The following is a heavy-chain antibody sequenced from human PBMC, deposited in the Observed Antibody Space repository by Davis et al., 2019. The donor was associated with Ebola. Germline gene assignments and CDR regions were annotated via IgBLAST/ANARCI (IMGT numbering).Heavy chain of an antibody. CDR3: AKAYDSSGYAWFGP. J-gene: IGHJ5*02. V-gene: IGHV4-31*03. D-gene: IGHD3-22*01. CDR2: IYYSGST. CDR1: GGSISSGGYY. Sequence: PSETLSLTCNVSGGSISSGGYYWSWIRQHPGKGLEWIGYIYYSGSTYYNPSLKSRVTISVDTSKNQFSLKLSSVTAADTAVYFCAKAYDSSGYAWFGPWGQGTLVTVSS.